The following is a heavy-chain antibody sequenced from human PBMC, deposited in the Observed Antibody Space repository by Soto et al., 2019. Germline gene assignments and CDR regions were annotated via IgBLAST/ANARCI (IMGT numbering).Heavy chain of an antibody. CDR2: IYYSGST. J-gene: IGHJ4*02. V-gene: IGHV4-59*01. D-gene: IGHD6-13*01. CDR3: ARAYSSSWLGFDY. CDR1: GGSISSYY. Sequence: SETLSLTCTVSGGSISSYYWSWIRQPPGKGLEWIGYIYYSGSTNYNPSLKSRVTISVDTSKNQFSLKLSSVTAADTAVYYCARAYSSSWLGFDYWGQGTLVTVS.